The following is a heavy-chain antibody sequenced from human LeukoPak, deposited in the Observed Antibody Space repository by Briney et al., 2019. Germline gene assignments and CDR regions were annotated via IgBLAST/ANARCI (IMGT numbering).Heavy chain of an antibody. V-gene: IGHV4-31*03. CDR1: GGSIRSGGYY. CDR3: AKDRAGFCSGGSCYTTFDP. D-gene: IGHD2-15*01. J-gene: IGHJ5*02. Sequence: ASETLSLTCTVSGGSIRSGGYYWTWIRQLPGKGLEWIGYIYYSGSTYYNPSLKSRVTISMDTSKNQFSLMLSSVTAADTAVYYCAKDRAGFCSGGSCYTTFDPWGQGTLVTVSS. CDR2: IYYSGST.